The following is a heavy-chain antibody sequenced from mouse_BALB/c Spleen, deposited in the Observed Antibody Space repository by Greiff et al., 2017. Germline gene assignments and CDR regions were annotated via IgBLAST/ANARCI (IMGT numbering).Heavy chain of an antibody. D-gene: IGHD6-1*01. CDR2: IRSKSNNYAT. Sequence: TGGGLVQPKGSLKLSCAASGFTFNTNAMNWVRQAPGKGLEWVARIRSKSNNYATYYADSVKDRFTISRDDSQSMLYLQMNNLKTEDTAMYYCVREPSPSPWFAYWGQGTLVTVSA. V-gene: IGHV10S3*01. J-gene: IGHJ3*01. CDR3: VREPSPSPWFAY. CDR1: GFTFNTNA.